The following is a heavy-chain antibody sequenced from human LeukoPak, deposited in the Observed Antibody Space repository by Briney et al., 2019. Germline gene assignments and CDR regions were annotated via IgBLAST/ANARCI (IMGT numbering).Heavy chain of an antibody. V-gene: IGHV5-51*01. J-gene: IGHJ4*02. Sequence: PGESLKISCKGSGYSFTSYWNCWGRQMPGKGLEGMGISYPGDSDTKYNPSLQGQVTIPADKSMSTAYLQWSSLNASDTAMYYCARHWAKDIQKYYFDYWGQGTLVTVSS. CDR2: SYPGDSDT. CDR1: GYSFTSYW. CDR3: ARHWAKDIQKYYFDY. D-gene: IGHD5-12*01.